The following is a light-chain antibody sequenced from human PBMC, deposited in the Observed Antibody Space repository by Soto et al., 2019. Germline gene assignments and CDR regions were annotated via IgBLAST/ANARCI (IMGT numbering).Light chain of an antibody. CDR3: QQGYRTPLT. CDR1: QSISNS. CDR2: AAS. V-gene: IGKV1-39*01. Sequence: DIQMTQSPSSRSASVGDRVTFTGRESQSISNSLNWYQQRSGEAPKLLIYAASNLQSGVPSRFSGSGSGTDFTLTISSLQPEDFATYYCQQGYRTPLTFGGGTKVEIK. J-gene: IGKJ4*01.